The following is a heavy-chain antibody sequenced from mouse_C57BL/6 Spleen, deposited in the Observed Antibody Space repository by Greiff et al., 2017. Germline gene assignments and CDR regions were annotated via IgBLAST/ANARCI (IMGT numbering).Heavy chain of an antibody. D-gene: IGHD1-1*01. Sequence: VQLQQSDAELVKPGASVKISCKVSGYTFTDHTIHWMKQRPEQGLEWIGYIYPRDGSTKYNEKFKGKATLTADKSSSTAYMQLNSLTSEDSAVYFCAREGGYYYGSSYPFAYWGQGTLVTVSA. CDR2: IYPRDGST. V-gene: IGHV1-78*01. CDR3: AREGGYYYGSSYPFAY. J-gene: IGHJ3*01. CDR1: GYTFTDHT.